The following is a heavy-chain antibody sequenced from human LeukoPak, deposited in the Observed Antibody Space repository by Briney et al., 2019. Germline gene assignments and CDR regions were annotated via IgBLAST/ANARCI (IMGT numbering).Heavy chain of an antibody. CDR3: AKRRPAGDFDF. V-gene: IGHV3-23*01. D-gene: IGHD6-13*01. CDR2: ISGSGGST. J-gene: IGHJ4*02. CDR1: GFTFSTYA. Sequence: GGSLRLSCAASGFTFSTYATGWVRQAPGKGLERVSVISGSGGSTYYADSMKGRFTISRDNSWDTLYLQMSSLRAEDTAIYYCAKRRPAGDFDFWGQGTLVTVSS.